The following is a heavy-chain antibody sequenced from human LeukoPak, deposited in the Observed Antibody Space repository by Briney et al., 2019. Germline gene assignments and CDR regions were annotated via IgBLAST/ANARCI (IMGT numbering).Heavy chain of an antibody. CDR3: ARGEQYYYYYYMDV. J-gene: IGHJ6*03. D-gene: IGHD1/OR15-1a*01. Sequence: SVKVSCKASGGTFSSYAISWVRQAPGQGLEWMGGIIPIFGTANYAQKFQGRVKITADESTSTAYMELSSLRSEDTAVYYCARGEQYYYYYYMDVWGKGTTVTVSS. CDR2: IIPIFGTA. CDR1: GGTFSSYA. V-gene: IGHV1-69*01.